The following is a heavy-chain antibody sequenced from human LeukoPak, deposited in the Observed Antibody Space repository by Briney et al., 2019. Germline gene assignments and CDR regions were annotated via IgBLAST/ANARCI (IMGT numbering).Heavy chain of an antibody. CDR2: IWPGGSDT. V-gene: IGHV5-51*01. CDR3: ARPVTGVSPSGAIDF. CDR1: GYTFTNSW. J-gene: IGHJ4*02. Sequence: GESLKISCKASGYTFTNSWIGWVRQKPGKDLEWMGIIWPGGSDTRYSPSFQGQVTISADKSITTAYLQWSSLKASDTAMYYCARPVTGVSPSGAIDFWGQGTQVTVSS. D-gene: IGHD1-26*01.